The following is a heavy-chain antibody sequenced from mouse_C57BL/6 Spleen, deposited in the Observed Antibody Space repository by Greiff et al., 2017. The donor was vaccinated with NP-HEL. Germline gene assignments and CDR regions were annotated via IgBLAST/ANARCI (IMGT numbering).Heavy chain of an antibody. J-gene: IGHJ1*03. Sequence: QVQLQQSGAELVRPGASVTLSCKASGYTFTDYEMHWVKQTPVHGLEWIGAIDPETGGTAYNQKFKGKAILTADKSSSTAYMELRSLTSEDSAVYYCTRCYYGSSCYWYFDVWGTGTTVTVSS. CDR1: GYTFTDYE. CDR2: IDPETGGT. D-gene: IGHD1-1*01. CDR3: TRCYYGSSCYWYFDV. V-gene: IGHV1-15*01.